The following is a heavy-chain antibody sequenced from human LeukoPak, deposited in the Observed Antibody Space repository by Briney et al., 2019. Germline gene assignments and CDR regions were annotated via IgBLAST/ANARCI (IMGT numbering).Heavy chain of an antibody. CDR2: IIPILGIA. CDR1: GGTFSSYT. J-gene: IGHJ5*02. CDR3: ASTIYCSSTSCTRGSYWFDP. Sequence: ASVKVSCKASGGTFSSYTISWVRQAPGQGLEWMGRIIPILGIANYAQKFQGRVTITADKSTSTAYMGLSSLRSEDTAVYYCASTIYCSSTSCTRGSYWFDPWGQGTLVTVSS. D-gene: IGHD2-2*01. V-gene: IGHV1-69*02.